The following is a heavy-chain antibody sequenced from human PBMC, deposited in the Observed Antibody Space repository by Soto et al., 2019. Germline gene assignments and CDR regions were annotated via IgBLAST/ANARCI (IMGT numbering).Heavy chain of an antibody. CDR1: GGSISSGGYY. CDR2: IYYSGST. CDR3: AREIAVAGTYYYYGMDV. J-gene: IGHJ6*02. V-gene: IGHV4-31*03. D-gene: IGHD6-19*01. Sequence: SETLSLTCTVSGGSISSGGYYWSWIRQHPGKGLEWIGYIYYSGSTYYNPSLKSRVTISVDTSKNQFSLKLSSVTAADTAVYYCAREIAVAGTYYYYGMDVWGQGTTVTVSS.